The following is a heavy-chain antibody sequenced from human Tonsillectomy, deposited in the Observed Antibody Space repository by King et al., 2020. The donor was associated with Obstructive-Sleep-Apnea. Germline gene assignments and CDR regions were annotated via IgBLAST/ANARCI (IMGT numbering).Heavy chain of an antibody. J-gene: IGHJ4*02. CDR3: AKDRDDYVWGSYRYFDY. Sequence: VQLVESGGGLVQPGGSLRLSCAASGFTFSNYAMTWVRQAPGKGLERVSAISGSGGSTYYADSVKGRFIISRDSSKNTLYLQINSLRAEDTAVYYCAKDRDDYVWGSYRYFDYWGQGTLVTVSS. CDR1: GFTFSNYA. CDR2: ISGSGGST. D-gene: IGHD3-16*02. V-gene: IGHV3-23*04.